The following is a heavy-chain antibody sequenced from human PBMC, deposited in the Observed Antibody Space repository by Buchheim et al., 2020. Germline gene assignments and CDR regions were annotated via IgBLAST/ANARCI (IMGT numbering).Heavy chain of an antibody. CDR1: GGSFSAYY. V-gene: IGHV4-34*01. CDR3: ARVPISIDCSSTSCSRGYFDY. D-gene: IGHD2-2*01. Sequence: QVQLQQWGAGLLKPSATLSLTCAVYGGSFSAYYWSWIRQPPGKGLEWIGEINHSGSTNYNPSLKSRVTISVDTSKNQFSLKLSSVTAADTAVYYCARVPISIDCSSTSCSRGYFDYWGQGNL. J-gene: IGHJ4*02. CDR2: INHSGST.